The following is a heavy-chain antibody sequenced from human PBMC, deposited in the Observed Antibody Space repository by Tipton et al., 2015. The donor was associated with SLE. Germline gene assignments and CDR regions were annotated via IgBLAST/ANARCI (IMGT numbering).Heavy chain of an antibody. J-gene: IGHJ3*02. CDR2: ISYDGSNK. V-gene: IGHV3-30*04. CDR3: AREPPSAFFDI. Sequence: SLRLSCAASGFTFSSSAMHWVRQAPGKGLEWVAVISYDGSNKYSANAGKGRFTISRENSKNTLSLQMNSLRAEVTAVYYCAREPPSAFFDIGDRGTMVAFSS. D-gene: IGHD3-16*01. CDR1: GFTFSSSA.